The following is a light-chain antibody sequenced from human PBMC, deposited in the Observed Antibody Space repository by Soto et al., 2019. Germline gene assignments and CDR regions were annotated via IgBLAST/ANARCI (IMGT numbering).Light chain of an antibody. Sequence: EVVLTQSPGTLSLSPGERATLSCRASQSVTNNYFAWYQQKPGQSPRLLIFGSSDRTTGIPDRFSGSGSGTDCTITISTLEPEDFAVYYCQEYGSSPPYTFGQGTKLEIK. CDR2: GSS. V-gene: IGKV3-20*01. J-gene: IGKJ2*01. CDR3: QEYGSSPPYT. CDR1: QSVTNNY.